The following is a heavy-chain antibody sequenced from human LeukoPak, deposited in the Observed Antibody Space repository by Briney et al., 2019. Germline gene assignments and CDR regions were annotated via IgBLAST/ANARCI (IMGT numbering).Heavy chain of an antibody. Sequence: SETLSLTCSVSGGSISSSRYYWGWIRQPPGKGLEWIGSISYSGNTYYNPSLRRRVTVSVDTSKKQFSLKMTSVAAADAAVYYCARHPFWSANWGYYMDVGGKGTTVTVSS. D-gene: IGHD3-3*01. J-gene: IGHJ6*03. CDR3: ARHPFWSANWGYYMDV. V-gene: IGHV4-39*01. CDR2: ISYSGNT. CDR1: GGSISSSRYY.